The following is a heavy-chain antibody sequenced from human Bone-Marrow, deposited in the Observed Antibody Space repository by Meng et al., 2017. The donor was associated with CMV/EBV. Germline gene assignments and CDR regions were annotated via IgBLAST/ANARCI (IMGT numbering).Heavy chain of an antibody. Sequence: GGSLRLSCAASGFTFSTYSMNWVRQAPGKGLEWVSYISSSSTTIYYADSVRGRVTISRDNAKNSRYLLLNSLRAEDTAVYYCARGKRLRFWRSAEVGSYLDVWGQGTTVTVSS. CDR2: ISSSSTTI. CDR1: GFTFSTYS. D-gene: IGHD3-3*01. CDR3: ARGKRLRFWRSAEVGSYLDV. V-gene: IGHV3-48*04. J-gene: IGHJ6*02.